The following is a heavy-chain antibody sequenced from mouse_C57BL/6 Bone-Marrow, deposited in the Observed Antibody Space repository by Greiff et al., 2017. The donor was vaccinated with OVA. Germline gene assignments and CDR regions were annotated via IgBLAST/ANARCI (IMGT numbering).Heavy chain of an antibody. D-gene: IGHD2-3*01. J-gene: IGHJ4*01. CDR1: GFNFTGYW. Sequence: QVQLQQSGAELVKPGASVKLSCKASGFNFTGYWMEWVKQRPGQGLEWIGMIFPESGSTNYKEKFKGKATVTAETSSNTAYMQLSSLTTEDSAIYYYARGWLRRLDYWGQGTSVTVSS. CDR2: IFPESGST. CDR3: ARGWLRRLDY. V-gene: IGHV1-9*01.